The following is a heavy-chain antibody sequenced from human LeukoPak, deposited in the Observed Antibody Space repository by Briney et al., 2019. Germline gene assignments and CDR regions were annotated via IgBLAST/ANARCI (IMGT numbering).Heavy chain of an antibody. CDR1: GFTFSRHW. CDR2: IDNDGRSS. Sequence: QPGGSLRLSCAASGFTFSRHWVHWVRQTPGRGLVWVSRIDNDGRSSTYADSVKGRFTISRDSAKNTVYLQMTSLTDEDTGVYYCARGGVGSSGYVDYYYYNMDVWGKGTAVTVSS. V-gene: IGHV3-74*01. J-gene: IGHJ6*03. CDR3: ARGGVGSSGYVDYYYYNMDV. D-gene: IGHD5-18*01.